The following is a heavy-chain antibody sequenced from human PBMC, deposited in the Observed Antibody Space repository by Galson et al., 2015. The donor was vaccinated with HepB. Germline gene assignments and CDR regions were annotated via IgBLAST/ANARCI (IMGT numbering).Heavy chain of an antibody. V-gene: IGHV4-39*07. CDR3: ARSSPPPTYIVVVPAAPDY. CDR2: IYYSGST. D-gene: IGHD2-2*01. Sequence: ETLSLTCTVSGGSISSSSYYWGWIRQPPGKGLEWIGSIYYSGSTYYNPSLKSRVTISVDTSKNQFSLKLSSVTAADTAVYYCARSSPPPTYIVVVPAAPDYWGQGTLVTVSS. CDR1: GGSISSSSYY. J-gene: IGHJ4*02.